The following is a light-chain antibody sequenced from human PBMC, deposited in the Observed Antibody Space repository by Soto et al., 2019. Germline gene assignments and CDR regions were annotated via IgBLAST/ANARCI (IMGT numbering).Light chain of an antibody. Sequence: EIVLTQSPVTLSLSPGERATLSCRASQSISGYLGWYQQKPGQAPRLLIYADSNRATGIPARFSGSGSGTDSTLTISRLEPEDFALYYCQHYVERSPITFGQGTRLEIK. V-gene: IGKV3-20*01. CDR3: QHYVERSPIT. J-gene: IGKJ5*01. CDR1: QSISGY. CDR2: ADS.